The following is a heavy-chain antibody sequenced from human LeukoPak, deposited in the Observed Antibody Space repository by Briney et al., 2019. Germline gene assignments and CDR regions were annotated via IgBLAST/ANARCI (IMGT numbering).Heavy chain of an antibody. V-gene: IGHV3-21*01. CDR1: GFIFNSYD. CDR3: VREGGPYSHYYYMDV. J-gene: IGHJ6*03. Sequence: GGSLRLSCAASGFIFNSYDMDWVRQAPGKGLEWVASISTYSTYIKYGGSVKGRFTISRDNANSSLSLQMNSLKVEDTAVYYCVREGGPYSHYYYMDVWGKGTTVAVSS. CDR2: ISTYSTYI. D-gene: IGHD3-16*01.